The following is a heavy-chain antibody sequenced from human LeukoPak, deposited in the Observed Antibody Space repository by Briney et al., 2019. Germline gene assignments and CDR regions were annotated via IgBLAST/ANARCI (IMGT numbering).Heavy chain of an antibody. Sequence: PGVSLRLSCAASGFTFDDYAMHWVRQAPGKGLEWVSLISGDGGNTYFADSVKGRFTISRDNSKNSLYLQMNSLRTEDTALYYCAKVRPGPFDYWGQGTLVTVSS. J-gene: IGHJ4*02. V-gene: IGHV3-43*02. D-gene: IGHD2-8*02. CDR2: ISGDGGNT. CDR1: GFTFDDYA. CDR3: AKVRPGPFDY.